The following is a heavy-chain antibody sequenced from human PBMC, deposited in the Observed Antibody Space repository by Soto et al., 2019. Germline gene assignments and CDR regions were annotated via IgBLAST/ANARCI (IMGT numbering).Heavy chain of an antibody. V-gene: IGHV4-59*08. CDR1: GGSISSYY. CDR2: IYYSGST. D-gene: IGHD3-9*01. CDR3: ARLTPDYDILTGPKSRWFDY. Sequence: SETLSLTCTVSGGSISSYYWSWIRQPPGKGLERIGYIYYSGSTNYNPSLKSRVTISVDTSKNQFSLKLSSVTAADTAVYYCARLTPDYDILTGPKSRWFDYWGQGTLVTVSS. J-gene: IGHJ4*02.